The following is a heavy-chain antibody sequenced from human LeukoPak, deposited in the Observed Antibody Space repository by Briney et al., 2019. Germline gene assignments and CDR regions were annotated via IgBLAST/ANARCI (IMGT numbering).Heavy chain of an antibody. Sequence: GESLKISCKGSGYSFTSYWIGWVRQMPGKGLEWMGIIYPGDSDTRYSPSFQGQVTISADKSISTAYLQWSSLKASDTAMYYCARTDTDMVTGGWFDPWGQGTLVTVSS. D-gene: IGHD5-18*01. J-gene: IGHJ5*02. CDR1: GYSFTSYW. CDR2: IYPGDSDT. V-gene: IGHV5-51*01. CDR3: ARTDTDMVTGGWFDP.